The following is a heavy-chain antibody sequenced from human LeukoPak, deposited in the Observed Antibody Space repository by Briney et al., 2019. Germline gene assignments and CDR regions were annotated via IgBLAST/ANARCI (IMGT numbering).Heavy chain of an antibody. J-gene: IGHJ4*02. D-gene: IGHD3-16*01. Sequence: SETLSLTCTVSGGSISTSYYWGWIRQPPGKGLEWIGSIYYSGSTYYNPSLKSRVTISLDTSKNQFSLKLTSVTAADTAVYYCAREDYVWGSYLTYYFDYWGQGTLVTVSS. V-gene: IGHV4-39*07. CDR1: GGSISTSYY. CDR3: AREDYVWGSYLTYYFDY. CDR2: IYYSGST.